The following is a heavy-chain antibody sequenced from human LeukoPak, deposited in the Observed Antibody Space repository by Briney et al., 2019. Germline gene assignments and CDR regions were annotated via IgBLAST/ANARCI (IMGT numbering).Heavy chain of an antibody. CDR1: GGTFSSYA. Sequence: SVKVSCKASGGTFSSYAISWVRQAPGQGLEWMGGIIPIFGTANYAQKFQGRVTITADKSTSTAYMELSSLRSEDTAVYYCARGGQASHYYYYGMDVWGKGTTVTVSS. CDR3: ARGGQASHYYYYGMDV. V-gene: IGHV1-69*06. CDR2: IIPIFGTA. J-gene: IGHJ6*04.